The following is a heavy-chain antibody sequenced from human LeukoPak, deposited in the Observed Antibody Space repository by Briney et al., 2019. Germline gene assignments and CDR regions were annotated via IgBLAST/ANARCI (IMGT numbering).Heavy chain of an antibody. CDR3: ARGIRSILSAFDI. CDR2: ISSSSSYI. J-gene: IGHJ3*02. CDR1: GFTFSSYS. V-gene: IGHV3-21*01. Sequence: GGSLRLSCAASGFTFSSYSMNWVRQAPGKGLEWVSSISSSSSYIYYADSVKGRFTISRDNAKNSLYLQMNSLRAEDTAVYYCARGIRSILSAFDIWGQGTMVTVSS. D-gene: IGHD5-18*01.